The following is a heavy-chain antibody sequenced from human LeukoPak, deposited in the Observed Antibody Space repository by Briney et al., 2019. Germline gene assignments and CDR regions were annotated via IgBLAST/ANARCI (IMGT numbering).Heavy chain of an antibody. D-gene: IGHD2-15*01. V-gene: IGHV3-9*01. CDR3: AKDRGGSSQLGDPFDV. CDR1: GFPFDEYS. Sequence: GGSLRLSCAASGFPFDEYSMHWIRQAPGKGLEGVSGISYTSETKGYVYSVKGRFAISRDNSKHSLYLQMNSLRAEDTALYYCAKDRGGSSQLGDPFDVWGHGTMVTVSS. CDR2: ISYTSETK. J-gene: IGHJ3*01.